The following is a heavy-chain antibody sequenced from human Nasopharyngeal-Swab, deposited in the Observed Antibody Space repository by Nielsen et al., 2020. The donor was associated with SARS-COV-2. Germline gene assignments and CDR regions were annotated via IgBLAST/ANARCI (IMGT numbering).Heavy chain of an antibody. Sequence: ASVKVFCKASGYTFTSYGISWVRQAPGQGLEWMGWISAYNGNTNYAQKLQGRVTMTTDTSTSTAYMELRSLRSDDTAVYYCARESMITFGGVIAPGDYWGQGTLVTVSS. CDR3: ARESMITFGGVIAPGDY. CDR2: ISAYNGNT. CDR1: GYTFTSYG. V-gene: IGHV1-18*01. D-gene: IGHD3-16*02. J-gene: IGHJ4*02.